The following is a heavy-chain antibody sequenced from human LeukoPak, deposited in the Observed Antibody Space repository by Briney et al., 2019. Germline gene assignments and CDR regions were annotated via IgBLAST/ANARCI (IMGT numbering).Heavy chain of an antibody. V-gene: IGHV3-23*01. J-gene: IGHJ4*02. Sequence: GGSLRLPCAASGFTFRSSAMSWVRQAPGKGPEWVSSISSSGTDTSYADPVKGRFTISKDNSKNTLYLQMNSLRADDTAVYYCAKQLRYCSDGYCYFDYWGQGTLVTVSS. D-gene: IGHD2-15*01. CDR2: ISSSGTDT. CDR1: GFTFRSSA. CDR3: AKQLRYCSDGYCYFDY.